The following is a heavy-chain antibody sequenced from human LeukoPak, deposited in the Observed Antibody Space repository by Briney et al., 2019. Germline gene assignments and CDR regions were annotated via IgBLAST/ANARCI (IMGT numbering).Heavy chain of an antibody. CDR2: IKYDGSTS. J-gene: IGHJ6*03. CDR1: GFTFSNAW. Sequence: GGSLRLSCAASGFTFSNAWMSWVRQAPGKGLVWVSRIKYDGSTSNYADSVKGRFTISRDNAKNTVYLQMNSLRVEDTAVYYCAKGNYMDVWGKGTTVTVSS. CDR3: AKGNYMDV. V-gene: IGHV3-74*01.